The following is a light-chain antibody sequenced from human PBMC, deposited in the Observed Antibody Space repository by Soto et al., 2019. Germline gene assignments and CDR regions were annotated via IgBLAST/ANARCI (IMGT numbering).Light chain of an antibody. Sequence: AIRMSEEPASRFASRGDRVTITYRASQGISSYLAWYQQKPGKAPKLLIYDASSLESGVPSRFSGSGSGTEFTLTISSLQPDDFATYYCQPYNSYSEAFGQGTKVDIK. CDR2: DAS. V-gene: IGKV1-8*01. CDR1: QGISSY. J-gene: IGKJ1*01. CDR3: QPYNSYSEA.